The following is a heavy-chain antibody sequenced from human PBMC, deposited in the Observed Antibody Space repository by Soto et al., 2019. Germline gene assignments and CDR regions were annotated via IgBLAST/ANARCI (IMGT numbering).Heavy chain of an antibody. Sequence: EVQLVESGGGFVQPGGSLRLSCAASGFTFSTYSMHWVRQAPGKGLEWVSYISTSGTTIYYADSVKGRFTISRDNAKNSLFLQMNSLRAEDTAVYYCARDQPGEEEFDLWGRGTLVTVSS. V-gene: IGHV3-48*04. CDR3: ARDQPGEEEFDL. J-gene: IGHJ2*01. D-gene: IGHD7-27*01. CDR2: ISTSGTTI. CDR1: GFTFSTYS.